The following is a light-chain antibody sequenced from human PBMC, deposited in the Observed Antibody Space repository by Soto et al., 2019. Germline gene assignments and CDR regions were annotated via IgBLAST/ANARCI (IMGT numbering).Light chain of an antibody. Sequence: EIVLTQSPGTLSLSPGERATLSFRVRQSVRSSYLAGDQQKPCQAPRPLIYGASSRAIGIPDRFSGSVSGTDFTLTISILAPEDFAVYYCQQYCSSSWTFGQGTKVEIK. CDR3: QQYCSSSWT. CDR2: GAS. CDR1: QSVRSSY. J-gene: IGKJ1*01. V-gene: IGKV3-20*01.